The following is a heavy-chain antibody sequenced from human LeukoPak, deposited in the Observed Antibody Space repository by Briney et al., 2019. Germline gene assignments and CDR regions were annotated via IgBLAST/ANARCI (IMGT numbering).Heavy chain of an antibody. CDR2: IYSGGST. D-gene: IGHD2-15*01. CDR1: GFSVSNNY. CDR3: ASDNYSPEYFQH. V-gene: IGHV3-66*01. Sequence: PGGSLRLSRAASGFSVSNNYMSWVRQAPGKGLEWVSVIYSGGSTFYADSVKGRFTISRDNSKNTLYLQMNSLRAEDTAVYYCASDNYSPEYFQHWGQGTLVTVSS. J-gene: IGHJ1*01.